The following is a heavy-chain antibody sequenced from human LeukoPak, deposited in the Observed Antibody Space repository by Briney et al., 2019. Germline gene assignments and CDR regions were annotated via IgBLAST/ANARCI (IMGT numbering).Heavy chain of an antibody. D-gene: IGHD3-22*01. V-gene: IGHV3-13*04. CDR2: IGRAGDT. CDR1: GFSFNAYD. Sequence: GGSLRLSCAAAGFSFNAYDMHWVRQTTGRGLEWVSYIGRAGDTYYAGSVKGRFTISRDDAKNSLYLQLNSLGVGDTAVYYCAREGVQSGSDYWGQGTLVTVSS. J-gene: IGHJ4*02. CDR3: AREGVQSGSDY.